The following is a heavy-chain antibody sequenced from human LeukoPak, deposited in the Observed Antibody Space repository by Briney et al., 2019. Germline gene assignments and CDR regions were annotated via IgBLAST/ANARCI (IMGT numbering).Heavy chain of an antibody. V-gene: IGHV3-21*04. J-gene: IGHJ5*02. D-gene: IGHD3-16*02. CDR2: ISSSSSYI. CDR3: ARAYHEYYDYVWGSYRNWFDP. Sequence: GGSLRLSCAASGFTFSSCSMNWVRQAPGKGLEWVSSISSSSSYIYYADSVKGRFTISRDNAKNSLYLQMNSLRAEDTAVYYCARAYHEYYDYVWGSYRNWFDPWGQGTLVTVSS. CDR1: GFTFSSCS.